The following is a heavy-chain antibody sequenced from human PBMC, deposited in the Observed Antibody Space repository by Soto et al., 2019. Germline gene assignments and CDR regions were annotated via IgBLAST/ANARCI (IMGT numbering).Heavy chain of an antibody. Sequence: EVQVVESGGGLVQPGGSLRLSCAASGFTFSNHWMTWVRQAPGKGLEWVANIKQDGSEKYYVDSVKGRFTLSRDNAKNSVYVQMNSLRAEDTAVYYCARDSAYCRSTSCYLSYYYYMEVWGKGTTVTVSS. J-gene: IGHJ6*03. CDR1: GFTFSNHW. V-gene: IGHV3-7*01. CDR2: IKQDGSEK. CDR3: ARDSAYCRSTSCYLSYYYYMEV. D-gene: IGHD2-2*01.